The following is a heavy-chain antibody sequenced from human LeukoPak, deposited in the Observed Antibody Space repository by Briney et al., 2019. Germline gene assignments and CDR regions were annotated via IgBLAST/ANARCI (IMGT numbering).Heavy chain of an antibody. V-gene: IGHV4-34*01. D-gene: IGHD3-22*01. Sequence: PSETLSLTCAVYGGPFSGYYWSWIRQPPGKGLEWIGSIYYSGSTYYNPSLKSRVTISVDTSKNQFSLKLSSVTAADTAVYYCARLSYYDSSGYYSAPYYYYGMDVWGQGTTVTVSS. CDR1: GGPFSGYY. J-gene: IGHJ6*02. CDR3: ARLSYYDSSGYYSAPYYYYGMDV. CDR2: IYYSGST.